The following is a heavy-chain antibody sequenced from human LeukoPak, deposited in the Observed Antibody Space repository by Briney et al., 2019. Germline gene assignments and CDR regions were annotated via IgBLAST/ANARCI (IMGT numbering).Heavy chain of an antibody. CDR1: GGSFSGYY. CDR2: ISHSGSTT. D-gene: IGHD1-1*01. J-gene: IGHJ5*02. CDR3: VSTRLRTSWFDP. V-gene: IGHV4-34*01. Sequence: SETLSLTCAVYGGSFSGYYWSWIRQPPGKGLEWIGEISHSGSTTNYNPSLKSRVTISVDTSKNQFSLQLKSVTAADTAVYYCVSTRLRTSWFDPWGQGTLVTVSS.